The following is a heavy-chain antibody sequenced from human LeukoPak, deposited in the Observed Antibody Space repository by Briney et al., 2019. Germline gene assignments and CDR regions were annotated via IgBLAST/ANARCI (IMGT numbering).Heavy chain of an antibody. Sequence: GGSLRLSCAASGFTFSSYGMTWVRQAPGXGLEWVSGISGSAGSRNYADSVKGRFTISRDNSENTLYLQMNSLRAEDTAVYYCAKDLLGSGYPFDYWGQGTLVTVSS. CDR3: AKDLLGSGYPFDY. D-gene: IGHD3-3*01. CDR1: GFTFSSYG. V-gene: IGHV3-23*01. J-gene: IGHJ4*02. CDR2: ISGSAGSR.